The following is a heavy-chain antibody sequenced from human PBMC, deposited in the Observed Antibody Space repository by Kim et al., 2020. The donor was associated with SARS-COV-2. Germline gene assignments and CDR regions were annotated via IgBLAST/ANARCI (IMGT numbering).Heavy chain of an antibody. J-gene: IGHJ4*02. CDR3: ARWVVPAARFWEGVVDY. CDR2: IYYSGST. D-gene: IGHD2-2*01. Sequence: SETLSLTCTVSGGSISSGDYYWSWIRQPPGKGLEWIGYIYYSGSTYYNPSLKSRVTISVDTSKNQFSLKLSSVTAADTAVYYCARWVVPAARFWEGVVDYWGQGTLVTVSS. V-gene: IGHV4-30-4*01. CDR1: GGSISSGDYY.